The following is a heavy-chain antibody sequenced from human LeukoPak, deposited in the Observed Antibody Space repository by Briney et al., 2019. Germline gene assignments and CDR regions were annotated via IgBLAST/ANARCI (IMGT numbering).Heavy chain of an antibody. J-gene: IGHJ4*02. V-gene: IGHV3-48*01. CDR3: ARDSVAYCSD. CDR1: GFTFSSYS. Sequence: ESLRLSCAASGFTFSSYSRNWVRQPPGKGLEWVSYISSSSSTIYYADSVKGRFTISRDNAKNALYLEMHSLRAEDTAVYYCARDSVAYCSDWGQGTLVTVSS. D-gene: IGHD2-8*02. CDR2: ISSSSSTI.